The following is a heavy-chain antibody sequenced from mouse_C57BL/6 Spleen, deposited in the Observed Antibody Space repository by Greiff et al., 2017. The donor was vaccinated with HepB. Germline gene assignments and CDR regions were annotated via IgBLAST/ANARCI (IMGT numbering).Heavy chain of an antibody. CDR1: GFTFSSYG. J-gene: IGHJ4*01. Sequence: EVKLEESGGDLVKPGGSLKLSCAASGFTFSSYGMSWVRQTPDKRLEWVATISSGGSYTYYPDSVKGRFTISRDNAKNTLYLQMSSLKSEDTAMYYCAREAQATSGDYAMDYWGQGTSVTVSS. CDR2: ISSGGSYT. V-gene: IGHV5-6*02. CDR3: AREAQATSGDYAMDY. D-gene: IGHD3-2*02.